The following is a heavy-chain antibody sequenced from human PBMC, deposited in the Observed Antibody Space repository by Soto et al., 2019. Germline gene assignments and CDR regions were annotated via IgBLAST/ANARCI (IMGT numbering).Heavy chain of an antibody. D-gene: IGHD2-15*01. CDR1: GYTSTSYC. CDR3: ARVSGYCRGDSCYFRGPWFDP. J-gene: IGHJ5*02. Sequence: ASVKGSCKASGYTSTSYCISWVRQAPGQGLEWMGWISAYNGNTNYAQKLQGRVTMTTDTSTSTAYIELRSLRSDDTAVYYCARVSGYCRGDSCYFRGPWFDPWGQGTLVTVFS. CDR2: ISAYNGNT. V-gene: IGHV1-18*01.